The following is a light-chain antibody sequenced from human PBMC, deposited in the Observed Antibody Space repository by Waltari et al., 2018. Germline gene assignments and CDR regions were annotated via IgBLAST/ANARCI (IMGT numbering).Light chain of an antibody. J-gene: IGLJ2*01. CDR1: SSSLGAFD. Sequence: SILTQPHSVSGAPGQRVIISCTGISSSLGAFDVNWYQVRPSAVPKPLIYGNSNRSSGVPDRFSASKSGTSASLVIAGLQPDDEAHYYCQSYDNTGRGSVLIGGGTQVTVL. V-gene: IGLV1-40*01. CDR2: GNS. CDR3: QSYDNTGRGSVL.